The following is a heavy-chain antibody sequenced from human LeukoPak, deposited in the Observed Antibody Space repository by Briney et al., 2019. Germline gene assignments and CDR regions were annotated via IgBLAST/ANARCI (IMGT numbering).Heavy chain of an antibody. V-gene: IGHV4-4*02. CDR2: IYHSGST. CDR1: GGSISSSNW. Sequence: SETLSLTCAVSGGSISSSNWWSWVRQPPGKGLEWIGEIYHSGSTNYNPSLKSRDTISVDKSKNQFSLKLSSVTAADTAVYYCARGDDFWSGYDGGNYYYMDVRGKGTTVTVSS. J-gene: IGHJ6*03. D-gene: IGHD3-3*01. CDR3: ARGDDFWSGYDGGNYYYMDV.